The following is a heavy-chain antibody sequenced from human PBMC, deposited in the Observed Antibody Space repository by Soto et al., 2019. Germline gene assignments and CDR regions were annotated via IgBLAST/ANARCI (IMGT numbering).Heavy chain of an antibody. D-gene: IGHD2-2*01. CDR1: GFTFSSNA. V-gene: IGHV3-23*01. CDR2: ISEGGSHT. CDR3: ARAFCGSTSCHGGNFDY. J-gene: IGHJ4*02. Sequence: PGGSLRLSCAASGFTFSSNAMSRVRQAPGKGLEWVSAISEGGSHTYYADSVKGRLTISRDNSKNTLYLQMNSLRAEDTALYYCARAFCGSTSCHGGNFDYWGQGALVTVSS.